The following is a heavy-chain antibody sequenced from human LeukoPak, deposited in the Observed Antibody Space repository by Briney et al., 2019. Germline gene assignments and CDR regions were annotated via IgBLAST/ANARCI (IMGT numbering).Heavy chain of an antibody. CDR1: GGSISSSSYY. V-gene: IGHV4-39*07. Sequence: SETLSLTCTVSGGSISSSSYYWGWIRQPPGKGLEWIGSIYYSGSTYYNPSLKSRVTISVDTSKNQFSLKLSSVTAADTAVYYCARDSGGYCSSTSCYRYYYYMDVWGKGTTVTVSS. D-gene: IGHD2-2*01. CDR2: IYYSGST. CDR3: ARDSGGYCSSTSCYRYYYYMDV. J-gene: IGHJ6*03.